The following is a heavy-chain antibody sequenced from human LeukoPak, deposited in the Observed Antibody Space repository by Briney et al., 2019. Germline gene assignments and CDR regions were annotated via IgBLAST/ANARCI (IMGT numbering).Heavy chain of an antibody. V-gene: IGHV4-31*03. CDR2: IYYSGST. J-gene: IGHJ4*02. CDR3: ARDLFSYSSGCYPSPGFDY. CDR1: GGSISSGGYY. Sequence: PSETLSLTCTVSGGSISSGGYYWSWIRQHPGKGLAWMVYIYYSGSTYYNPSLKSRLTISVDTSKNQFTLKLSSVTAADTAVYYCARDLFSYSSGCYPSPGFDYWGQGTLVPVSS. D-gene: IGHD3-22*01.